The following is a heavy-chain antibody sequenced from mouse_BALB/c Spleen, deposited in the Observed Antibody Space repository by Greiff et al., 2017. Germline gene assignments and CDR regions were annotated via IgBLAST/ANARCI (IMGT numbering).Heavy chain of an antibody. CDR3: ARSRFAY. CDR2: ISYSGST. V-gene: IGHV3-2*02. J-gene: IGHJ3*01. CDR1: GYSITSDYA. Sequence: EVQGVESGPGLVKPSQSLSLTCTVTGYSITSDYAWNWIRQFPGNKLEWMGYISYSGSTSYNPSLKSRISITRDTSKNQFFLQLNSVTTEDTATYYCARSRFAYWGQGTLVTVSA.